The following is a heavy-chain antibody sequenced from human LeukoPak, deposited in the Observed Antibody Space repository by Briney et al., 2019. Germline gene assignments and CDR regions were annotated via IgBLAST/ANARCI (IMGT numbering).Heavy chain of an antibody. CDR1: GYTFTSYD. J-gene: IGHJ4*02. V-gene: IGHV1-8*01. Sequence: VASVKVSCKASGYTFTSYDINWVRQAPGQGLEWMGWMNPNSGNTGYAQKFQGRVTMTRDTSTSTVYMELSSLRSEDTAVYYCARDAYNYYYSDYWGQGTLVTVSS. CDR2: MNPNSGNT. D-gene: IGHD5-24*01. CDR3: ARDAYNYYYSDY.